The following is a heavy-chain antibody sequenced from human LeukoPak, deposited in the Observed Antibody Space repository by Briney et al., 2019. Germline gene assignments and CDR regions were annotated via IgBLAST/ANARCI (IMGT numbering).Heavy chain of an antibody. CDR2: IASKTDGGAT. CDR1: GLTVTNAW. Sequence: PGGSLRLSCSASGLTVTNAWMNWVRQAPGEGLDWVGRIASKTDGGATDYAAPVKGRFTISRDDSKNTLNLQMNSQKTEDTAVYYCTTGIRGDWGQGTLVTVSS. CDR3: TTGIRGD. V-gene: IGHV3-15*07. J-gene: IGHJ4*02. D-gene: IGHD3-10*01.